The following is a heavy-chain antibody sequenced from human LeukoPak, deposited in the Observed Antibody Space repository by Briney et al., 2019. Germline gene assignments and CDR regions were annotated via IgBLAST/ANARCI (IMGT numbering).Heavy chain of an antibody. V-gene: IGHV3-21*01. CDR2: ISSSSSYI. CDR1: GFTFSSYS. J-gene: IGHJ4*02. D-gene: IGHD5-24*01. CDR3: ARDYRWLQNQDY. Sequence: GGSLRLSCAASGFTFSSYSMNWVRQAPGKGLEWVSSISSSSSYIYYADSVKGRFTISRDNAKNSLYLQMNSLRAEDTAVYYCARDYRWLQNQDYWGQGTLVTVSS.